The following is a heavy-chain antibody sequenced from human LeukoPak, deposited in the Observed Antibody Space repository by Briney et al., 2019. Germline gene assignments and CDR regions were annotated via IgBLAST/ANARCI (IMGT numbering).Heavy chain of an antibody. CDR2: TYYRSKWYN. V-gene: IGHV6-1*01. D-gene: IGHD1-1*01. Sequence: SQTLSPTCAISGDSVSSNSAAWNWIRQSPPRRLEWLGRTYYRSKWYNDYAVSVKSRITINPDTSKNQFSLQLNSVTPEDTAVYYCARHEVQLEPFDYWGQGTLVTVSS. CDR1: GDSVSSNSAA. J-gene: IGHJ4*02. CDR3: ARHEVQLEPFDY.